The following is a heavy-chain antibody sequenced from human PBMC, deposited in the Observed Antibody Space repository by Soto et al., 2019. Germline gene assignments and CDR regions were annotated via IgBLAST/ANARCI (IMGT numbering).Heavy chain of an antibody. J-gene: IGHJ3*02. Sequence: SLRLSCAASGFMFSGFGMHWVRQAPGKGLQWVAGISKDGSRKYYADSVKGRFTISRDNSKKTLYLQMNSLRAEDTAVYYCANPSGYYFGLGSHDEASDMWGQGTVVTVSS. V-gene: IGHV3-30*18. D-gene: IGHD3-9*01. CDR1: GFMFSGFG. CDR3: ANPSGYYFGLGSHDEASDM. CDR2: ISKDGSRK.